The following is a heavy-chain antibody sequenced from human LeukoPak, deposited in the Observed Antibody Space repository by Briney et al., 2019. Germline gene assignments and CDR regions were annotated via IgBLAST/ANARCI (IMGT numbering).Heavy chain of an antibody. CDR1: GFTFSDSY. V-gene: IGHV3-11*03. J-gene: IGHJ4*02. CDR2: TSSSSTYT. D-gene: IGHD3-10*01. CDR3: AKADRGWGVITKD. Sequence: GGSLRLSCAASGFTFSDSYMSWIRQAPGKGLEWVSYTSSSSTYTDYAGSVKGRFTISRDDARNSLYLQMNSLRAEDTAVYYCAKADRGWGVITKDWGQGTLVTVSS.